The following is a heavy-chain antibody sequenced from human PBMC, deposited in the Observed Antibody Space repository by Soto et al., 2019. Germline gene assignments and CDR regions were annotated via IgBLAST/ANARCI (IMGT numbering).Heavy chain of an antibody. V-gene: IGHV1-3*01. D-gene: IGHD5-12*01. CDR2: INAGNGNT. J-gene: IGHJ4*02. CDR1: GYTFTSYA. CDR3: ARSPVEMATTELDY. Sequence: ASVKVSCKASGYTFTSYAMRWVRQAPGQRLEWMGWINAGNGNTKYSQKFQGRVTITRDTSASTAYMELSSLRSEDTAVYYCARSPVEMATTELDYWGQGTLVTVSS.